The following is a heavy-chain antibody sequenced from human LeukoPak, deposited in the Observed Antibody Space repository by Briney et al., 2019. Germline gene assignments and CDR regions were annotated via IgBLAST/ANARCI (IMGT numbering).Heavy chain of an antibody. D-gene: IGHD2-15*01. CDR3: AKRTDIVVVVAAYYYGMDV. Sequence: GGSLRLSCAASGFTFSSYAMSWVRQAPGKGLEWVSAISGSGGSTYYADSVKGRFTISRDNSKNTLYLQMNSLRAEDTAVYYCAKRTDIVVVVAAYYYGMDVWGQGTTVTVSS. CDR1: GFTFSSYA. J-gene: IGHJ6*02. V-gene: IGHV3-23*01. CDR2: ISGSGGST.